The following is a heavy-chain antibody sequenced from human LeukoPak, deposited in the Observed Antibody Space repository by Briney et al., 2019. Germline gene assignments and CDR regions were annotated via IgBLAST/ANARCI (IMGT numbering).Heavy chain of an antibody. V-gene: IGHV3-7*01. D-gene: IGHD3-3*01. Sequence: GGSLRLSCAASGFAFSSYWMSWVRQAPGKGLEWVANIKQDGSEKYYVDSVKGRFTISRDNAKNSLYLQMNSLRAEDTAVYYCARVGTYYDFWSGYYPFDYWGQGTLVTVSS. CDR2: IKQDGSEK. J-gene: IGHJ4*02. CDR1: GFAFSSYW. CDR3: ARVGTYYDFWSGYYPFDY.